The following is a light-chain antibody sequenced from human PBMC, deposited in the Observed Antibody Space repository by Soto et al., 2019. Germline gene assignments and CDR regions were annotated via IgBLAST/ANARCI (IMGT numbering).Light chain of an antibody. V-gene: IGKV3-20*01. CDR1: QSLSSSS. Sequence: EIVLTRSPGTLSLSPVEIGTLSFMAGQSLSSSSLAWYQQKPGQAPRLLIYGASNRASGVPDRFSGGGSGTDFTLTISGLEPEDFAVYYCHQYGSSPLTFGGGTKVDIK. J-gene: IGKJ4*01. CDR2: GAS. CDR3: HQYGSSPLT.